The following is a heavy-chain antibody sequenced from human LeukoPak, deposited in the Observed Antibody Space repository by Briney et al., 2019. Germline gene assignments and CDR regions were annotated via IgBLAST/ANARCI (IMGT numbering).Heavy chain of an antibody. CDR2: IYHSGST. V-gene: IGHV4-30-2*01. CDR1: GGSISSGGYS. CDR3: ARCYYDSSPLYYYYYGMDV. D-gene: IGHD3-22*01. J-gene: IGHJ6*02. Sequence: SETLSLTCAVSGGSISSGGYSWSWIRQPPGKGLEWIGYIYHSGSTNYNPSLKSRVTISVDTSKNQFSLKLSSVTAADTAVYYCARCYYDSSPLYYYYYGMDVWGQGTTVTVSS.